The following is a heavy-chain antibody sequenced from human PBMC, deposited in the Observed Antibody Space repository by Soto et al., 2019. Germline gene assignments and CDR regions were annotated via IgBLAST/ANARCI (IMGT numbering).Heavy chain of an antibody. D-gene: IGHD3-22*01. CDR1: GGSISSYY. CDR3: ARLYDSSGYYFPAFDY. CDR2: IYYSGST. J-gene: IGHJ4*02. Sequence: SETLSLTCTVSGGSISSYYWSWIRQPPGKGLEWIGYIYYSGSTNYNPSLKSRVTISVDTSKNQFSLKLSSVTAADTAVYYCARLYDSSGYYFPAFDYWGQGTLVTVSS. V-gene: IGHV4-59*12.